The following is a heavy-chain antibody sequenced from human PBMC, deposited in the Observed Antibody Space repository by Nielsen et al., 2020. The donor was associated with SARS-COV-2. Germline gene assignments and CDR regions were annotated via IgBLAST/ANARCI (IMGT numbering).Heavy chain of an antibody. V-gene: IGHV3-23*01. CDR1: GFTFSSFA. J-gene: IGHJ4*02. Sequence: GESLKISCAASGFTFSSFAMSWVRHAPGKGLEWVSTISGLGDSTYYADSVKGRFTISRDNSKNTPYLQMNNLRAEDTAVYYCANSGSYFRPIDYWGQGTLVTVSS. D-gene: IGHD1-26*01. CDR2: ISGLGDST. CDR3: ANSGSYFRPIDY.